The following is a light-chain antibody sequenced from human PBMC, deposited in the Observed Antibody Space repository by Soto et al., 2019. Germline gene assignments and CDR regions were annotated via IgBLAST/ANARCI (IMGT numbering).Light chain of an antibody. Sequence: QSALTQPASVSGSPGQSITISCTGTSSDVGGYNYVSWYQQDPGKAPKLMIYEVNNRPSGVSNRFSGSKSGNTASLTISGLQAEDEADYYCCSYAGSYSYAFATGTKLTVL. CDR2: EVN. V-gene: IGLV2-14*01. CDR3: CSYAGSYSYA. J-gene: IGLJ1*01. CDR1: SSDVGGYNY.